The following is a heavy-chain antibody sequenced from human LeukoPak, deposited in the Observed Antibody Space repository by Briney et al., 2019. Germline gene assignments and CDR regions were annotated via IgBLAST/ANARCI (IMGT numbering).Heavy chain of an antibody. CDR2: ISGSGGST. D-gene: IGHD4-17*01. J-gene: IGHJ5*02. Sequence: GGSLRLSCAASGFTFSSYAMSWVRQAPGKGLEWVSTISGSGGSTYYADSVKGRFTISRDNSKNTLYLQMNSLRAEDTAVYDCAGYGDYVGEYNWFDPWGQGTLVTVSS. CDR3: AGYGDYVGEYNWFDP. CDR1: GFTFSSYA. V-gene: IGHV3-23*01.